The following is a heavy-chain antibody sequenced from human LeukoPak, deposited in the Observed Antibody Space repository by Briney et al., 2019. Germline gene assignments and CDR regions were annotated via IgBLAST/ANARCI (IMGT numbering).Heavy chain of an antibody. CDR1: GGSISSSSYF. J-gene: IGHJ3*02. V-gene: IGHV4-39*01. CDR3: ASRRVRPYAFDI. CDR2: IYYSGST. Sequence: ASETLSLTCTVSGGSISSSSYFWGWIRQPPGKGLEWIGSIYYSGSTYHNPSLKSRVTISVDTSKNQFSLNLTSVTAADTAVYYCASRRVRPYAFDIWGQGTMVTVSS.